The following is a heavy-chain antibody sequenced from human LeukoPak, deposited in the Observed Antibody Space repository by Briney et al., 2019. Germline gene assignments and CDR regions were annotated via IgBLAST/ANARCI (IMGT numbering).Heavy chain of an antibody. V-gene: IGHV3-7*01. CDR3: AKEFDIVVVVAATH. CDR1: GFTFTTYW. Sequence: GGSLRLSCAASGFTFTTYWMSWVRQAPGKGLEWVANIRQDGSDKYYMDSVRGRYTISRDNSKNTLYLQMSSLGAEDTAVYYCAKEFDIVVVVAATHWGQGTLVTVSS. J-gene: IGHJ4*02. D-gene: IGHD2-15*01. CDR2: IRQDGSDK.